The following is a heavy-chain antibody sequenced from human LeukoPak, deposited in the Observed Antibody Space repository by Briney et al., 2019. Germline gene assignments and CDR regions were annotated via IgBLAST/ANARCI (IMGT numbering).Heavy chain of an antibody. D-gene: IGHD3-22*01. Sequence: GGSLRLSCTTSGFNFSEHALSWVRQAPGKGLEWVGFIRDQEYDGTTEYAASVKGRFFMSRDDSKSVAFLQMNSLKIEDTAIYYCSSQSHYYDSRDYLDYLGPRTLVTLSS. CDR3: SSQSHYYDSRDYLDY. V-gene: IGHV3-49*04. J-gene: IGHJ4*02. CDR1: GFNFSEHA. CDR2: IRDQEYDGTT.